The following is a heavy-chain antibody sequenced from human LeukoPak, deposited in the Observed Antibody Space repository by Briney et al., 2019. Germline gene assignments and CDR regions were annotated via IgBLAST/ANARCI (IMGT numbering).Heavy chain of an antibody. CDR3: VRDFNWAFDS. CDR2: IRPSGSDM. J-gene: IGHJ4*02. CDR1: GFTFSGFS. V-gene: IGHV3-48*01. Sequence: GGSLRLSCAASGFTFSGFSLNWARQAPGEGLEWISNIRPSGSDMYYAASVKGRFTISRDSATNSLYLHMNNLKVDDSAVYFCVRDFNWAFDSWGQGTLVTVSS. D-gene: IGHD7-27*01.